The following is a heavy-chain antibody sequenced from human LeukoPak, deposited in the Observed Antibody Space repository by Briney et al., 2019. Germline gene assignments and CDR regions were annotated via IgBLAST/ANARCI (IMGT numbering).Heavy chain of an antibody. CDR2: INPNSGDT. D-gene: IGHD4-23*01. Sequence: ASVTVSCKASGYTFTVYYMHWVRQAPGQGREWMGWINPNSGDTNYAQKFQGRVTMTRDTSISTAYMELSRLRSDDTAVYYCARDLYGGNSFDYWGQGTLVTVSS. CDR3: ARDLYGGNSFDY. J-gene: IGHJ4*02. CDR1: GYTFTVYY. V-gene: IGHV1-2*02.